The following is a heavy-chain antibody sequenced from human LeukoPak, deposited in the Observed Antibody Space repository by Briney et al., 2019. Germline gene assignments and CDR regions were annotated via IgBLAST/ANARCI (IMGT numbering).Heavy chain of an antibody. CDR1: GGTFSGYA. Sequence: GASVKVSCKASGGTFSGYAISWVRQAPGQGLEWMGRIIPIFGTANYAQKFQGRVTITTDESTSTAYMELSSLRSEDTAVYYCARQTMVRGVRFDYWGQGTLVTVSS. D-gene: IGHD3-10*01. J-gene: IGHJ4*02. CDR3: ARQTMVRGVRFDY. V-gene: IGHV1-69*05. CDR2: IIPIFGTA.